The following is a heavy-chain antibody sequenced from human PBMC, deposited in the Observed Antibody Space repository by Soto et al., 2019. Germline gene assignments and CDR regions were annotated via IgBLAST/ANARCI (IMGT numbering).Heavy chain of an antibody. CDR3: SADLPDWGAYAFDD. J-gene: IGHJ4*02. CDR2: ISYDGSNK. D-gene: IGHD3-16*01. Sequence: SLRLSCAASGFTFSSYGMHWVRQAPGKGLEWVAVISYDGSNKYYADSVKGRLTISRDDSANTVYLQMNSLNTEDTALYYCSADLPDWGAYAFDDWGQGRLVTVSS. CDR1: GFTFSSYG. V-gene: IGHV3-30*03.